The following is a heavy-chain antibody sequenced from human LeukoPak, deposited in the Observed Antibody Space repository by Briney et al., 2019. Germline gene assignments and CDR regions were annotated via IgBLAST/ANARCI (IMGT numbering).Heavy chain of an antibody. J-gene: IGHJ4*02. V-gene: IGHV3-9*01. D-gene: IGHD6-13*01. Sequence: GGSLRLSCAASGFTFDDYAMHWVRQAPGKGLEWVSGISWNSGTIYYADSVKGRFTISRDDAKNSLYLQMNSLRPEDTALYYCAKRSAAGTVGYFDYWGQGTLVTVSS. CDR1: GFTFDDYA. CDR2: ISWNSGTI. CDR3: AKRSAAGTVGYFDY.